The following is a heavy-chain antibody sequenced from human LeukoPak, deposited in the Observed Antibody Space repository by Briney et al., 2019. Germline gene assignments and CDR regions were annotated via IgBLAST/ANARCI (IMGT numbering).Heavy chain of an antibody. CDR3: ARDWEWELRKSGWFDP. J-gene: IGHJ5*02. CDR1: GFTFSSYG. V-gene: IGHV3-23*01. D-gene: IGHD1-26*01. Sequence: GGSLRLSCAASGFTFSSYGMSWVRQAPGKGLEWVSAISGSGGSTYYADSVKGRFTISRDNSKNTLYLQMNSLRSDDTAVYYCARDWEWELRKSGWFDPWGQGTLVTVSS. CDR2: ISGSGGST.